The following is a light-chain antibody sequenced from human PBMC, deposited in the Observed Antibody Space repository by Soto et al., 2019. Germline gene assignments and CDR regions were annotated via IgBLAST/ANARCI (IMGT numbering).Light chain of an antibody. V-gene: IGLV1-40*01. Sequence: QSVLTQPPSVSGAPGQRVTISCTGSSSNIGAGYEVHWYQQLPGTAPKLLIFGNSNRPSGVPDRFSGSKSGTSASLAITGLRAEYEADYYCQSYDSSLNGYYVFGTGTKLTVL. CDR3: QSYDSSLNGYYV. CDR1: SSNIGAGYE. J-gene: IGLJ1*01. CDR2: GNS.